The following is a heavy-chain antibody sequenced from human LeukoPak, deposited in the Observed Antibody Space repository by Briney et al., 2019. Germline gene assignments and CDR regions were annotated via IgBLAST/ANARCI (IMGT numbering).Heavy chain of an antibody. CDR3: ATVFYDSSGYWLDY. V-gene: IGHV1-24*01. J-gene: IGHJ4*02. CDR2: FDPEDGET. D-gene: IGHD3-22*01. Sequence: ASVKVSCKVSGYTLTELSMHWVRQSPGKGLEWMGAFDPEDGETIYAQKFQGRVTMTEDTSTDTAYMELSSLRSEDTAVYYCATVFYDSSGYWLDYWGQGTLVTDSS. CDR1: GYTLTELS.